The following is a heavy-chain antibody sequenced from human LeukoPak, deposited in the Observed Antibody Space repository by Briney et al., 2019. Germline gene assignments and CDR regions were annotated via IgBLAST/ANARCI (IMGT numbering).Heavy chain of an antibody. V-gene: IGHV1-18*01. Sequence: ASVKVSCKASGYTFTSYGISWVRQAPGQGLEWMVWISAYNGNTNYAQKLQGRVTMTTDTSTSTAYMELRSLRSDGTAVYYCARVMGATLVLWSYYYYMDVWGKGTTVTVSS. CDR1: GYTFTSYG. J-gene: IGHJ6*03. D-gene: IGHD1-26*01. CDR2: ISAYNGNT. CDR3: ARVMGATLVLWSYYYYMDV.